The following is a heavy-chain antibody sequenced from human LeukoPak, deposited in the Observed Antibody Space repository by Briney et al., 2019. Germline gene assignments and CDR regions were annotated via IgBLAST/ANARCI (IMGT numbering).Heavy chain of an antibody. Sequence: GGSLRLSCAASGFTFSSYSMNWVRQAPGKGLEWVSYISSSSSTIYYADSVKGRFTISRDNAKNSLYLQMNSLRAEDTAVYYCARGDYYMDVWGEGTTVTVSS. CDR2: ISSSSSTI. CDR1: GFTFSSYS. V-gene: IGHV3-48*04. J-gene: IGHJ6*03. CDR3: ARGDYYMDV.